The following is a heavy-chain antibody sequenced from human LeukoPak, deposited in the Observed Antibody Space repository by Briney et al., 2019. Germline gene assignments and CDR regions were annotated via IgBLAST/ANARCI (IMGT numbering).Heavy chain of an antibody. Sequence: ASVKVSCKASGYTFTGYYMHWVRQAPGQGLEWMGWINPNSGGTNYAQKFQGRVTMTRDTSISTAYMGLSRLRSDDTAVYYCAKGRVVAGSKSLTYHWLDPWGQGTLVTVSS. J-gene: IGHJ5*02. CDR2: INPNSGGT. D-gene: IGHD6-19*01. CDR1: GYTFTGYY. V-gene: IGHV1-2*02. CDR3: AKGRVVAGSKSLTYHWLDP.